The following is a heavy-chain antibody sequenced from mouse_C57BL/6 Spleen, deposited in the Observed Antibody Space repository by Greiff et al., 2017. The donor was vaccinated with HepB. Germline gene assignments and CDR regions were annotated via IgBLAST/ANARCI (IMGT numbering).Heavy chain of an antibody. D-gene: IGHD1-1*01. CDR3: ARWAYGSSYLYWYFDG. CDR2: IYPGDGDT. Sequence: VQLQESGPELVKPGASVKISCKASGYAFSSSWMNWVKQRPGKGLEWIGRIYPGDGDTNYNGKFKGKATRTADKSSSTAYMQLSSLSSEDSAVYFCARWAYGSSYLYWYFDGWGTGTTVTVSS. V-gene: IGHV1-82*01. J-gene: IGHJ1*03. CDR1: GYAFSSSW.